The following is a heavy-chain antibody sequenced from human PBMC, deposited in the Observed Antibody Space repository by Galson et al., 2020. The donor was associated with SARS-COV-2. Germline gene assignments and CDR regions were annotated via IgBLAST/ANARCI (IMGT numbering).Heavy chain of an antibody. CDR3: ARHGRGELLFPFDY. CDR2: TYDSGST. J-gene: IGHJ4*02. Sequence: LTCTVSGGSISSSIYFWGWIRQPPGKALQWIGTTYDSGSTYYDPSLKSRLTISVDTSKNQFSLKLSSVTAADTAVYYCARHGRGELLFPFDYWGQGILVTVSS. V-gene: IGHV4-39*01. CDR1: GGSISSSIYF. D-gene: IGHD1-26*01.